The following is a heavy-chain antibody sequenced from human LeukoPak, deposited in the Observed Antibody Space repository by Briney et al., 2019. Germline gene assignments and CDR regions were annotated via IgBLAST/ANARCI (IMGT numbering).Heavy chain of an antibody. CDR3: VRLLDVDY. J-gene: IGHJ4*02. CDR1: GFTFKNYW. V-gene: IGHV3-74*03. CDR2: VSPDGATT. D-gene: IGHD1-1*01. Sequence: PGGSLRPSCAASGFTFKNYWLHWVRQAPGKGLVWVSRVSPDGATTEYAGSVKGRFTISRDNAKNMVYLQMDSLRADDTAVYYCVRLLDVDYWGQGTLVTVSS.